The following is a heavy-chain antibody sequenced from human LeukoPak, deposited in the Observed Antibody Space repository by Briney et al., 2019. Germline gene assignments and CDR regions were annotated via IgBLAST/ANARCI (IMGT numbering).Heavy chain of an antibody. CDR2: TKGDGSEK. Sequence: GGSLRLSCAASGFTISNYWMSWVRHVPGKGLEWVANTKGDGSEKHYVDSVEGRFTISRDNAKNSLYLQMSSLRAEDTAVYYCVKVSGMYSSSWPTDIWGQGTLVTVSS. D-gene: IGHD6-13*01. CDR1: GFTISNYW. V-gene: IGHV3-7*03. CDR3: VKVSGMYSSSWPTDI. J-gene: IGHJ4*02.